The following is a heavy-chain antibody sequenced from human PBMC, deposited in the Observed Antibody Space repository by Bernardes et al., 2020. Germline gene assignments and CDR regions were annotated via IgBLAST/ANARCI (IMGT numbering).Heavy chain of an antibody. CDR2: IYYTGNT. D-gene: IGHD1-20*01. CDR1: GGSIRSYY. V-gene: IGHV4-59*01. Sequence: SETLSLTCTVSGGSIRSYYWSWIRQSPGKGLEWIGYIYYTGNTNYNPSLKGRVILSLDTSKSQFFLKLSTVTAADTAVYYCARDHGIGSDYWGQGTLVTVSS. J-gene: IGHJ4*02. CDR3: ARDHGIGSDY.